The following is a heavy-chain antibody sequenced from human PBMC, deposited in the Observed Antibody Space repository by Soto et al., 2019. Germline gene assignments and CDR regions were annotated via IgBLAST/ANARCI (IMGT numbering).Heavy chain of an antibody. Sequence: GGSLRLSCAASGFTFSSYAMSWVRQAPGKGLEWVSAISGSGGSTYYADSVMGRFTISRDNSKNTLYLQMNSLRAEDTSLYYCANLYSIAARPSDYWGQGTLVTVSS. V-gene: IGHV3-23*01. CDR3: ANLYSIAARPSDY. J-gene: IGHJ4*02. CDR1: GFTFSSYA. CDR2: ISGSGGST. D-gene: IGHD6-6*01.